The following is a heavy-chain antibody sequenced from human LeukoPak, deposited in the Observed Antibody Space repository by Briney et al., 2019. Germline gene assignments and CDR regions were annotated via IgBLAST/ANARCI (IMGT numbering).Heavy chain of an antibody. Sequence: PGRSLRLSWAASGFTFSSYGMHWVRQAPGKGLEWVAVIWYDGSNKYYADSVKGRFTISRDNSKNTLYLQMNSLRAEDTAVYYCARSPGIASSFDYWGQGTLVTVSS. CDR1: GFTFSSYG. J-gene: IGHJ4*02. CDR2: IWYDGSNK. D-gene: IGHD6-13*01. V-gene: IGHV3-33*01. CDR3: ARSPGIASSFDY.